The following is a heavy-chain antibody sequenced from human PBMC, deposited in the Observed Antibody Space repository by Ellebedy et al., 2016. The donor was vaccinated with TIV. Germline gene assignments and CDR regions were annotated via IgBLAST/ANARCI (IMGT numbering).Heavy chain of an antibody. CDR1: GFTLSHHG. Sequence: GESLKISCAASGFTLSHHGMHWVRQAPGKGLEWVATIKRDGSDKYYVDSVKGRFTISRDNAKNSLYLQMNSLRAEDTAVYYCARNYYGSRLGGMDVWGQGTTVTVSS. D-gene: IGHD3-10*01. CDR3: ARNYYGSRLGGMDV. CDR2: IKRDGSDK. J-gene: IGHJ6*02. V-gene: IGHV3-7*03.